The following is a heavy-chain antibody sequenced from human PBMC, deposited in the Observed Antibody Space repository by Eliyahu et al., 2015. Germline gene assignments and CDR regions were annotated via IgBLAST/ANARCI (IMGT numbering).Heavy chain of an antibody. J-gene: IGHJ4*02. CDR2: IWYDGSKT. Sequence: QVQLLESGGGVVQPGXSLRLSCEASGFXXXXFGXXWVRQAPGKGLEWVAVIWYDGSKTYYADXVKDRFTMSKDNSKNTVFLQMNGLRADDTAVYYCARDLWSRDCSRTTCSHFDYWGQGTLVTVSS. CDR3: ARDLWSRDCSRTTCSHFDY. D-gene: IGHD2-21*01. CDR1: GFXXXXFG. V-gene: IGHV3-33*01.